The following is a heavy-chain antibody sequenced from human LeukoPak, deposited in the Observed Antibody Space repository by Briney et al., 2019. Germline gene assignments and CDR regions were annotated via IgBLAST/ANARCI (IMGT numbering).Heavy chain of an antibody. Sequence: ASVKVSCKASGGTFSSYAISRVRQAPGQGLEWMGGIIPIFGTANYAQKFQGRVTITTDESTSTAYMELSSLRSEDTAVYYCAAGGGYYGYYYYMDVWGKGTTVTVSS. CDR1: GGTFSSYA. J-gene: IGHJ6*03. CDR3: AAGGGYYGYYYYMDV. D-gene: IGHD3-10*01. CDR2: IIPIFGTA. V-gene: IGHV1-69*05.